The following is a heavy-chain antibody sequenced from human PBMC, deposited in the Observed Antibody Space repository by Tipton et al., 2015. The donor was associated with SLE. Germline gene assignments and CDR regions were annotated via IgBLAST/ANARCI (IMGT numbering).Heavy chain of an antibody. CDR3: ARDRGIIDY. CDR1: GGSISSSSYY. Sequence: TLSLTCTVSGGSISSSSYYWGWIGQPPGKGLQWIGTISSSGSTYYNPSLKSRVTISVDTSKNQFSLKLSSVTAEDTAVYYCARDRGIIDYWGQGTLVTVSS. V-gene: IGHV4-39*07. CDR2: ISSSGST. D-gene: IGHD3-10*01. J-gene: IGHJ4*02.